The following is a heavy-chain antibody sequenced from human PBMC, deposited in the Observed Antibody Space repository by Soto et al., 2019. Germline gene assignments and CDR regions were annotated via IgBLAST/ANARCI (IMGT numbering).Heavy chain of an antibody. Sequence: EVQLVESGGGLVQPGGSLRLSCAASGFTFSEYYMDWVRQAPGKGLEWVGRSKNKVSGYATEYAESVKGRFTISRDDSKNSLYLQMNSLKSEDTAVYYCASAIIFGGVMDYGGQGTLVTVSS. CDR2: SKNKVSGYAT. D-gene: IGHD3-16*01. CDR3: ASAIIFGGVMDY. V-gene: IGHV3-72*01. CDR1: GFTFSEYY. J-gene: IGHJ4*02.